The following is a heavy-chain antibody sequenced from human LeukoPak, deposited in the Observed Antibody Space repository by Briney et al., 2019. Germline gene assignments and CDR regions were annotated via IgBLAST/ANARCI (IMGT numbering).Heavy chain of an antibody. CDR1: VGSISRTDW. V-gene: IGHV4-4*02. J-gene: IGHJ4*02. CDR2: ISLSGRT. Sequence: PSGTLCLTCDVSVGSISRTDWWSWVSQSPGQGLKWIGEISLSGRTNYNPSLQSRVTMSLDESKNQLSLDLASVTAADTAVYYCSREGGAFSPFGYWGQGTLVTVHS. D-gene: IGHD1-26*01. CDR3: SREGGAFSPFGY.